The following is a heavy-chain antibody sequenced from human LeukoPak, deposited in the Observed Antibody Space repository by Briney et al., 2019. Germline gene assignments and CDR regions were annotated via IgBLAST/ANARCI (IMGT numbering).Heavy chain of an antibody. D-gene: IGHD2-15*01. CDR2: IYYSGST. V-gene: IGHV4-59*01. Sequence: PSETLSLTCTVSGGSISSYYWSWIRQPPGKGLEWIGYIYYSGSTNYNPSLKSRVTISVDTSKNQFSLKLSSVTAADTAVYYCATGGKLAGSGGRTPSDFDYWGQGTLVTVSS. CDR3: ATGGKLAGSGGRTPSDFDY. J-gene: IGHJ4*02. CDR1: GGSISSYY.